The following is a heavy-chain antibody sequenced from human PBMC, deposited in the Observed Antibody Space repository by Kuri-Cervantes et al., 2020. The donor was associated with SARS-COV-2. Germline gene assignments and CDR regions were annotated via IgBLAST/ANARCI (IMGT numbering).Heavy chain of an antibody. Sequence: GGSLRLSCSASGFTFSSYAMHWVRQAPGKGLEYVSAISSNGGSTYYADSVKGRFTISRDNAKNSLYLQMNSLRAEDTAVYYCARFGLADDNNWFDPWGQGTLVTVSS. CDR2: ISSNGGST. D-gene: IGHD3-10*01. CDR1: GFTFSSYA. CDR3: ARFGLADDNNWFDP. V-gene: IGHV3-64*04. J-gene: IGHJ5*02.